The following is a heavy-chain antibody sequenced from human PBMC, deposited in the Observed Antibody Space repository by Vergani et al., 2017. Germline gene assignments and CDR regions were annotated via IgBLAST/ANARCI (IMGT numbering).Heavy chain of an antibody. CDR1: GYTFIGYY. Sequence: QVQVVQSGAEVKKPGASVKVSCKASGYTFIGYYMHWVRQAPGQGLEWMGGINPNSGGTNYAQKFQGRVTMTRDTSISTAYMELSRLRSDDTAVYYCSCSRSLDYYYGMDVWGQGTTVTVSS. D-gene: IGHD2-15*01. CDR2: INPNSGGT. CDR3: SCSRSLDYYYGMDV. V-gene: IGHV1-2*02. J-gene: IGHJ6*02.